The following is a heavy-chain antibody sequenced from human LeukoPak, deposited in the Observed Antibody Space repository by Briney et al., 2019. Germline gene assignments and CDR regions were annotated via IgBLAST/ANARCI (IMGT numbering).Heavy chain of an antibody. Sequence: GGSLRLSCAASGFTFSSYAVSWVRQAPGKGLEWVSAMSGNGGSTYYADSVKGRFTISRDNSKDTLYLQMNSLRAQDTAVYYCAKYKDSYGRVLGTFDYWGQGTLVTVSS. CDR3: AKYKDSYGRVLGTFDY. V-gene: IGHV3-23*01. CDR1: GFTFSSYA. J-gene: IGHJ4*02. D-gene: IGHD5-18*01. CDR2: MSGNGGST.